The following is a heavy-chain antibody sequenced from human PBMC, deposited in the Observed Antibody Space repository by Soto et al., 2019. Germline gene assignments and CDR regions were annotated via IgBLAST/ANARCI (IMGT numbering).Heavy chain of an antibody. D-gene: IGHD2-21*02. J-gene: IGHJ4*02. V-gene: IGHV3-74*03. CDR3: ARDSDYYKADY. CDR2: INTDGSVA. Sequence: PGGSLRLPCAASGLTFRGYCRHWVRKAPGKGLVWVSRINTDGSVAMYVDSVKGRFTISRDNAKNTLYLQMNSLRAEDTAVYYCARDSDYYKADYWGQGTLVTVSS. CDR1: GLTFRGYC.